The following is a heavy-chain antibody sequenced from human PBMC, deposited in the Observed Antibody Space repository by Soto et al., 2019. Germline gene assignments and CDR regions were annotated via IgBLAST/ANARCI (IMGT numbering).Heavy chain of an antibody. CDR2: VHFSGSL. Sequence: QVQLQESGRGLVKPSETLSLTCSVSNDTISSTSYYWSWIRQPPGRGLEWIGFVHFSGSLHYNASLRNRAIISVDTSRRQISLKLTSVTAADTAVYFCGRGGDAHKMGRHWVQGTLVTVSS. V-gene: IGHV4-61*05. CDR3: GRGGDAHKMGRH. J-gene: IGHJ1*01. CDR1: NDTISSTSYY. D-gene: IGHD2-2*01.